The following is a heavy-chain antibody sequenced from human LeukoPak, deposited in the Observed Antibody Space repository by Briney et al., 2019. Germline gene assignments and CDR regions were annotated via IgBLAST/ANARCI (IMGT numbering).Heavy chain of an antibody. V-gene: IGHV3-21*01. CDR2: ISSSSSYI. CDR1: GFTSSSYA. D-gene: IGHD3-22*01. CDR3: ARDSWYYDGSGPYYFDY. J-gene: IGHJ4*02. Sequence: GGSLRLSCAASGFTSSSYAMSWVRQAPGKGLEWVSSISSSSSYIYYADSVKGRFTISRDNAKNSLYLQMNSLRAEDTAVYYCARDSWYYDGSGPYYFDYWGQGTLVTVSS.